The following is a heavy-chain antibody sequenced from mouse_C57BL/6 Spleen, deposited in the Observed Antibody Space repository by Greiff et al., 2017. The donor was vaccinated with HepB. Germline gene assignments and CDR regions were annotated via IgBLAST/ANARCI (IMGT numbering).Heavy chain of an antibody. V-gene: IGHV5-4*01. Sequence: EVQRVESGGGLVKPGGSLKLSCAASGFTFSSYAMSWVRQTPEKRLEWVATISDGGSYTYYPDNVKGRFTISRDNAKNNLYLQMSHLKSEDTAMYYCAREGNYDYSWFAYWGQGTLVTVSA. CDR3: AREGNYDYSWFAY. J-gene: IGHJ3*01. CDR2: ISDGGSYT. D-gene: IGHD2-4*01. CDR1: GFTFSSYA.